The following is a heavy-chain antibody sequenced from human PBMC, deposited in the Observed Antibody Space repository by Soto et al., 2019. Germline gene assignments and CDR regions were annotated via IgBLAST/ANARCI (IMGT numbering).Heavy chain of an antibody. Sequence: SGPTLVNPTETITLTCTVSVFSLSNARMGVSWIRQPPGKALEWLAHIFSNDEKSYSTSLKSRLTISKDTSKSQVVLTMTSMDPVDTATYYCARHGRGVGARPLDYWGQGTLVTVSS. J-gene: IGHJ4*02. D-gene: IGHD1-26*01. V-gene: IGHV2-26*01. CDR2: IFSNDEK. CDR1: VFSLSNARMG. CDR3: ARHGRGVGARPLDY.